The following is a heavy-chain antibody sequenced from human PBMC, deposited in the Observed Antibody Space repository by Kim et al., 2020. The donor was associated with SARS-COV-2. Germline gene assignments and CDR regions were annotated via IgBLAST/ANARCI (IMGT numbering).Heavy chain of an antibody. D-gene: IGHD2-2*01. CDR1: GYTFTNYW. CDR3: ARSPTGSRGLYYFDY. Sequence: GESLKISCKGSGYTFTNYWIGWVRQMPGKGLEWMGIIYPGDSDTRYSPSFQGQVTISAVKSINTAYVQWSSLKASDTGLYYCARSPTGSRGLYYFDYWGQGTLVTVSS. CDR2: IYPGDSDT. J-gene: IGHJ4*02. V-gene: IGHV5-51*01.